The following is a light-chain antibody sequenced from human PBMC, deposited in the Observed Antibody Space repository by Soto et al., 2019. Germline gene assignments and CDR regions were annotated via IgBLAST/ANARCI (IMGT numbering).Light chain of an antibody. J-gene: IGLJ2*01. V-gene: IGLV2-14*01. CDR3: SSYTRSSSVL. CDR2: EVR. CDR1: SSDVGYYNY. Sequence: QSVLTQPASVSGSPGKSITISCTGTSSDVGYYNYVSWYQQHPGKAPKVLIYEVRNRPSGASSRFSGSKSGNTAFLTISGLQPEDEADYYCSSYTRSSSVLFGGGTKLTVL.